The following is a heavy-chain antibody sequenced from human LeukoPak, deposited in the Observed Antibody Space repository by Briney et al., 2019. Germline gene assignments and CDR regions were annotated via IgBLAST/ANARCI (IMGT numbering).Heavy chain of an antibody. Sequence: GGSLRLSCAASGFTFNSYAMHWVRQAPGKGLEWVSFIRYDGSYKYYADSVKGRFTISRDNSKNTLYLQMNSLRAEDTAVYYCARDSDYYDSSGYPPLFDYWGQGTLVTVSS. CDR2: IRYDGSYK. D-gene: IGHD3-22*01. V-gene: IGHV3-30*02. CDR3: ARDSDYYDSSGYPPLFDY. J-gene: IGHJ4*02. CDR1: GFTFNSYA.